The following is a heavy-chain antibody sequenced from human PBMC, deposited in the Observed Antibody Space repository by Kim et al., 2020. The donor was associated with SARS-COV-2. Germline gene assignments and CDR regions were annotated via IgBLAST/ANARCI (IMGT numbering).Heavy chain of an antibody. CDR3: ARVPSPTGILSASYYYYGMDV. CDR1: GDSVSSNSAA. V-gene: IGHV6-1*01. CDR2: TYYRSKWYN. D-gene: IGHD2-15*01. Sequence: SQTLSLTCAISGDSVSSNSAAWNWIRQSPSRGLEWLGRTYYRSKWYNDYAVSVKSRITINPDTSKNQFSLQLNSVTPEDTAVYYCARVPSPTGILSASYYYYGMDVWGQGTTVTVSS. J-gene: IGHJ6*02.